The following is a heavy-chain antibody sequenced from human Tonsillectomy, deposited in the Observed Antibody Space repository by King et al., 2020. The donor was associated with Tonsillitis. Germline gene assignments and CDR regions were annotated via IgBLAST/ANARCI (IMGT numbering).Heavy chain of an antibody. J-gene: IGHJ6*02. Sequence: VQLQESGPGLVKPSETLSLTCTVSGGSISSYYWSWIRQPPGKGLEWIGYIYYSGSTNYNPSLKSRVTISVDTSKNQFSLKLSSATAADTAVYYCARDRGIAVAGLIGYGMDVWGQGTTVTVSS. CDR3: ARDRGIAVAGLIGYGMDV. CDR1: GGSISSYY. CDR2: IYYSGST. D-gene: IGHD6-19*01. V-gene: IGHV4-59*01.